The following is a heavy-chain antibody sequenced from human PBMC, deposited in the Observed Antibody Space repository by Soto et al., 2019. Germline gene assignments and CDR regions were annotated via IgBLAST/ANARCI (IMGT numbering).Heavy chain of an antibody. V-gene: IGHV3-30-3*01. D-gene: IGHD3-3*01. Sequence: QVQLVESGGGVVQPGRSLRLSCVASGFTFSMYALHWVRQAPGKGLEWVAMISSDESKKNYADSVKGRFTISRDNSKNTLYLQMRSLRAEETAIYHCARDVPDFVLEPVLMGVWGQGTLVSVSS. CDR1: GFTFSMYA. CDR2: ISSDESKK. CDR3: ARDVPDFVLEPVLMGV. J-gene: IGHJ4*02.